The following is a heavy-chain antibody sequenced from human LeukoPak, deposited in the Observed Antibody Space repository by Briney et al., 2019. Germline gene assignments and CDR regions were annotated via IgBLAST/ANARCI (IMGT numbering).Heavy chain of an antibody. D-gene: IGHD3-9*01. J-gene: IGHJ6*02. CDR1: GFTFSDYI. Sequence: PGGSLRLSCAASGFTFSDYIMNWVRQAPGKGLEWVSYITDSGNTIHYADSVKGRFTISRDNAKNSLYLQMNSLRAEDTAVYYCARSIGLTGGGVDVWGQGTTVTVSS. CDR3: ARSIGLTGGGVDV. V-gene: IGHV3-11*01. CDR2: ITDSGNTI.